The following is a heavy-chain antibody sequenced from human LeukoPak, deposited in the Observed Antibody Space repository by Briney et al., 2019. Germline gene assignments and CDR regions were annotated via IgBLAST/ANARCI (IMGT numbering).Heavy chain of an antibody. Sequence: GGSLRLSCAASGFTFSSYAMSWVRQAPGKGLEWVSAISGSGGSTYYADSVKGRFTISRDNSKNTLYPQMNSLRAEDTAVYYCAKVTPYSSSWYRWFDPWDQGTLVTVSS. V-gene: IGHV3-23*01. CDR1: GFTFSSYA. CDR3: AKVTPYSSSWYRWFDP. D-gene: IGHD6-13*01. J-gene: IGHJ5*02. CDR2: ISGSGGST.